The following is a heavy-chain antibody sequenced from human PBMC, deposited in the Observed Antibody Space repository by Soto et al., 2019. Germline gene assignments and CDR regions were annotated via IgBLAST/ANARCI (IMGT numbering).Heavy chain of an antibody. CDR3: DRFTYKSGFYWFDP. D-gene: IGHD5-12*01. V-gene: IGHV4-59*03. CDR1: CASLSSDY. Sequence: SETLSLTCTVSCASLSSDYWSWIRQSPGKGLEWIGYIYHLGGTDYNPSLKSRVTISIDKAKNQFSLNLRSVTAADTAVYFCDRFTYKSGFYWFDPWGQGTQVTVYS. J-gene: IGHJ5*02. CDR2: IYHLGGT.